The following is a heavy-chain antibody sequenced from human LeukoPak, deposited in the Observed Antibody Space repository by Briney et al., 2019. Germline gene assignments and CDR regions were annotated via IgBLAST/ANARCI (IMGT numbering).Heavy chain of an antibody. Sequence: GGSLRLSCAPSGFPFNRYWMGWVRQAPGKGLEWGANIDQDGSEGYHVDSVRGRFTISRENAKNSLYLQMNSLGVDDTAIYYCARLFGFYYDTSGYSPLYYFDSWGQGTLVTVSP. CDR2: IDQDGSEG. V-gene: IGHV3-7*01. CDR3: ARLFGFYYDTSGYSPLYYFDS. CDR1: GFPFNRYW. J-gene: IGHJ4*02. D-gene: IGHD3-22*01.